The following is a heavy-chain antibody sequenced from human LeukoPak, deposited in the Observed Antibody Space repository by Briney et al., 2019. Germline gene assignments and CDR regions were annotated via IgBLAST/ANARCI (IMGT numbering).Heavy chain of an antibody. D-gene: IGHD3-22*01. Sequence: ASVKVSCKVSGYTLSELSMHWVRQAPGKGLEWMGGFDPEDGETIYAQELQGRVTMTRDTSTDTAYMELSSLRSEDTAVYYCATWYYYDSSDYYLADYWGQGTLVTVSS. J-gene: IGHJ4*02. V-gene: IGHV1-24*01. CDR3: ATWYYYDSSDYYLADY. CDR1: GYTLSELS. CDR2: FDPEDGET.